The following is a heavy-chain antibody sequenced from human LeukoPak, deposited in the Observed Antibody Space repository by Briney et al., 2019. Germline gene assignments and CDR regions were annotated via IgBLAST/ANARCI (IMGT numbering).Heavy chain of an antibody. CDR2: ISWNSGSI. CDR3: AKDGRWGSSWTTYYYYYYMDV. J-gene: IGHJ6*03. D-gene: IGHD6-13*01. Sequence: PGRSLRLSCAASGFTFDDYAMHWVRQAPGKGLEWVSGISWNSGSIGYADSAKGRFTISRDNAKNSLYLQMNSLRAEDTALYYCAKDGRWGSSWTTYYYYYYMDVWGKGTTVTISS. CDR1: GFTFDDYA. V-gene: IGHV3-9*01.